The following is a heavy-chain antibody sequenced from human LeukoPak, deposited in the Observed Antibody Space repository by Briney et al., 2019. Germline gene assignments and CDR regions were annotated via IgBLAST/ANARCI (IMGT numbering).Heavy chain of an antibody. J-gene: IGHJ4*02. CDR1: GFTFADYA. CDR2: ITSKSYGETA. V-gene: IGHV3-49*04. Sequence: GRSLRLSCTASGFTFADYAMSWVRQAPGKGLEWVSFITSKSYGETAEYAASVRGRFTLSRDDSNSVAYLQMNGLKTDDTAVYFCLRALAVPVGLWYFDYSGQGTLVTVSS. D-gene: IGHD3-10*01. CDR3: LRALAVPVGLWYFDY.